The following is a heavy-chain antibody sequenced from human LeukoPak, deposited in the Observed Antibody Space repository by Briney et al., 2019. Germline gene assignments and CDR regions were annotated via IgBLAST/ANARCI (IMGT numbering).Heavy chain of an antibody. CDR1: GYTFTGYY. CDR2: INPNSGGT. CDR3: AREAGGWGHHYYYYYMDV. Sequence: ASVKVSCKASGYTFTGYYMHWVRQAPGQGLEWMGWINPNSGGTNYAQKFQGRVTMTRDTSISTAYMELSRLRSDDTAVYYCAREAGGWGHHYYYYYMDVWGKGTTVTISS. V-gene: IGHV1-2*02. D-gene: IGHD6-19*01. J-gene: IGHJ6*03.